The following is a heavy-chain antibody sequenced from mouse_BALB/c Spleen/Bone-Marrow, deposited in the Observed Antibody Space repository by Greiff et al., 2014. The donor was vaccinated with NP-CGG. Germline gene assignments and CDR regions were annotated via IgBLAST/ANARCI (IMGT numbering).Heavy chain of an antibody. Sequence: VQLQQSGAELVRPGALVKLSCKASGFNIKDYYMHWVKQRPEQGLEWIGWIDPENGNTIYDPKFQGKASITADTSSNTAYLQFSSLTSEDTAVYYCASGYYGSSPYWYFDVWGAGTTVTVSS. CDR1: GFNIKDYY. D-gene: IGHD1-1*01. V-gene: IGHV14-1*02. J-gene: IGHJ1*01. CDR3: ASGYYGSSPYWYFDV. CDR2: IDPENGNT.